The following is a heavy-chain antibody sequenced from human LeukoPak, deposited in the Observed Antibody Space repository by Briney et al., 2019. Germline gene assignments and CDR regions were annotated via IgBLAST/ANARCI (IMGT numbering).Heavy chain of an antibody. V-gene: IGHV3-13*04. CDR1: GFTFSSND. Sequence: GGSLRLSCAASGFTFSSNDMHWVRQPTGKGLGWVSGIGFGGDTYYSGSVKGRFTISRDNSKNTLYLQMNSLRAEDTAVYYCAKGAGQWLVPSEYFQYWGQGTLVTVSS. CDR2: IGFGGDT. D-gene: IGHD6-19*01. J-gene: IGHJ1*01. CDR3: AKGAGQWLVPSEYFQY.